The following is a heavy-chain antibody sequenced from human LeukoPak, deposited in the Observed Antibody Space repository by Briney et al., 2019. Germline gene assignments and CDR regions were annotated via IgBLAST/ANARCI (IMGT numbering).Heavy chain of an antibody. CDR1: GYSFSTYW. Sequence: GESLKISCEGSGYSFSTYWIAWVRQMPGNGLEWMGSIYPRDSEIRYSPSFQGQVTISADNSISTAYLQWSSLKASDTAMYYCARPAYSSSLSSHFDPWGQGTLVTVSS. CDR3: ARPAYSSSLSSHFDP. D-gene: IGHD6-13*01. CDR2: IYPRDSEI. V-gene: IGHV5-51*01. J-gene: IGHJ5*02.